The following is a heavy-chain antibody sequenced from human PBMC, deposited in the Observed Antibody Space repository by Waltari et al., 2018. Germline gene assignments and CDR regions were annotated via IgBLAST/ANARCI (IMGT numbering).Heavy chain of an antibody. Sequence: QLQLQESGPGLVKPSETLSLTCTVSGGSISSSSYYWGWIRQPPGKGLEWIGSIYYSGSTYYSPTLKSRVTISVDTSKNQFSLKLSSVTAADTAVYYCARGLGWFDPWGQGTLVTVSS. J-gene: IGHJ5*02. CDR2: IYYSGST. CDR1: GGSISSSSYY. V-gene: IGHV4-39*07. CDR3: ARGLGWFDP.